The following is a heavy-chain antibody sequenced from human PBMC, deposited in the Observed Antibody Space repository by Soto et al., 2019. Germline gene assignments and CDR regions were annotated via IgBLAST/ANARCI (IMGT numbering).Heavy chain of an antibody. D-gene: IGHD2-2*01. J-gene: IGHJ4*02. CDR3: ARDGFGSTGLHY. V-gene: IGHV1-69*13. Sequence: SVKVSCKASGGTFSSYTISWVRQAPGQGLEWMGGIIPIFGTANYAQKFQGRVTITAHESTSTAYMELSSLRSEDTAVYYCARDGFGSTGLHYWGQGTLVTVSS. CDR2: IIPIFGTA. CDR1: GGTFSSYT.